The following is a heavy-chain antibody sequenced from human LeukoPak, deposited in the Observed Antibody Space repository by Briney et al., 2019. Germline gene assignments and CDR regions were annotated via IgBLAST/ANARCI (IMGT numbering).Heavy chain of an antibody. CDR2: ISYDGSNK. V-gene: IGHV3-30*18. J-gene: IGHJ4*02. D-gene: IGHD6-13*01. CDR1: GFTFSSYG. CDR3: AKDFRSAAAAGIF. Sequence: PGGSLRLSCAASGFTFSSYGMHWVRQAPGKGLEWVAVISYDGSNKYYADSVKGRFTISRDNSKNTLYLQMNSLRAEDTAVYYCAKDFRSAAAAGIFWGQGTLVTVSS.